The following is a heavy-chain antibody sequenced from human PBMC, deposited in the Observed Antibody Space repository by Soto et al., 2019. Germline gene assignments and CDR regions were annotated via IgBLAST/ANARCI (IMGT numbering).Heavy chain of an antibody. CDR3: ARDSFRAYYYYYMDV. D-gene: IGHD3-16*01. CDR1: GFTFSSYS. CDR2: ISSSSSYI. V-gene: IGHV3-21*01. Sequence: EVQLVESGGGLVKPGGSLRLSCAASGFTFSSYSMNWVRQAPGKGLAWVSSISSSSSYIYYADSVKGRFTIPRDNAKNSRYLQMNSLRAEDTAVYYCARDSFRAYYYYYMDVWGKATTVTVSS. J-gene: IGHJ6*03.